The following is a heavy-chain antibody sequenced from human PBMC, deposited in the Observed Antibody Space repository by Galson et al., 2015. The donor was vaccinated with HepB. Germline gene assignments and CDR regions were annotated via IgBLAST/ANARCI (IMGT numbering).Heavy chain of an antibody. D-gene: IGHD1-26*01. CDR2: IWADGTKK. Sequence: LRLSCAVSGATFSHYGMHWVRQAPGKGLEWVAGIWADGTKKFYADSVQGRFTISRDNSKNVLYLQMDSLRVEDTAAYFCTRDGSGSRPESYFDYWGQGTLVTVSS. CDR1: GATFSHYG. J-gene: IGHJ4*02. V-gene: IGHV3-33*01. CDR3: TRDGSGSRPESYFDY.